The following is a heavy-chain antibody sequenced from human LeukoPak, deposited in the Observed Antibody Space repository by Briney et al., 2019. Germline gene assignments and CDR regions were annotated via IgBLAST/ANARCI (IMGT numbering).Heavy chain of an antibody. CDR3: ARGGEQWLVPFDY. CDR2: ILHSGDT. Sequence: SGTLSLTCAVSGGSISRSNWWSWVRQPPGKGLEWIGDILHSGDTNYNASLRSRLTISLDTSKNQFSLKLSSVTAADTAVYYCARGGEQWLVPFDYWGQGTLVTVSS. CDR1: GGSISRSNW. V-gene: IGHV4-4*02. J-gene: IGHJ4*02. D-gene: IGHD6-19*01.